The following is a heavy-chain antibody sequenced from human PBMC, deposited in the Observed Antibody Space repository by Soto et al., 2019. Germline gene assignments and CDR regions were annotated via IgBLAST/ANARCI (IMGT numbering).Heavy chain of an antibody. D-gene: IGHD4-4*01. CDR3: ARGTVTRTTVTKSWFDP. CDR2: ISYDGINK. Sequence: QVQLVESGGGVVQPGRSLRLSCAASGFTFSSYAMHWVRQAPGKGLEWVAVISYDGINKYYADSVKGHLTISRDNSKNTLYVQMNSLRAKDTAVYYCARGTVTRTTVTKSWFDPWGQGTLVPVSS. J-gene: IGHJ5*02. V-gene: IGHV3-30-3*01. CDR1: GFTFSSYA.